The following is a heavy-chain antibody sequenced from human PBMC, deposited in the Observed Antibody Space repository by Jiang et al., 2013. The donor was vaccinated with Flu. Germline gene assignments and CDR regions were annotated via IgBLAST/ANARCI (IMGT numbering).Heavy chain of an antibody. J-gene: IGHJ4*02. Sequence: SGAEVKKPGASVKVSCKASGYTFTSYGISWVRQAPGQGLEWMGWISAYNGNTNYAQKLQGRVTMTTDTSTSTAYMELRSLRSDDTAVYYCARDPYLLPGGTKGYFDYWGQGTLVTVSS. V-gene: IGHV1-18*01. CDR1: GYTFTSYG. CDR3: ARDPYLLPGGTKGYFDY. D-gene: IGHD1-26*01. CDR2: ISAYNGNT.